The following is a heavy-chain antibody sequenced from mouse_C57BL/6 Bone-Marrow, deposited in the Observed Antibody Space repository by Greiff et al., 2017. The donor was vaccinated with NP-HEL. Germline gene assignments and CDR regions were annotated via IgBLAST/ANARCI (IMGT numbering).Heavy chain of an antibody. CDR3: ARDRGYYGSSGYAMDY. CDR2: ISDGGSYT. D-gene: IGHD1-1*01. CDR1: GFTFSSYA. V-gene: IGHV5-4*01. J-gene: IGHJ4*01. Sequence: EVKLVESGGGLVKPGGSLKLSCAASGFTFSSYAMSWVRQTPEKRLEWVATISDGGSYTYYPDNVKGRFTISRDNAKNNLYLQMSHLESEDTAMYYCARDRGYYGSSGYAMDYWGQGTSVTVSS.